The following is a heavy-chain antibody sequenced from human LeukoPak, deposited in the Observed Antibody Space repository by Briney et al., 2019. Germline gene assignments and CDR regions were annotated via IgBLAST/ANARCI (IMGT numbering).Heavy chain of an antibody. V-gene: IGHV3-74*01. J-gene: IGHJ4*02. CDR3: ARDGYSGFDF. CDR2: INSDGSST. D-gene: IGHD5-12*01. CDR1: GFTFSSYW. Sequence: PGGSLRLSCAASGFTFSSYWMHWVRQAPGKGLVWVSHINSDGSSTSYADSVKGRFTISRDNAKNTLSLQMNSLRAEDTAVYYCARDGYSGFDFWGQGTLVTVSS.